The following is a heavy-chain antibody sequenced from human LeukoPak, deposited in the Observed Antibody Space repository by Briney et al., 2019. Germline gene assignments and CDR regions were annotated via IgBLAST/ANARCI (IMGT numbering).Heavy chain of an antibody. Sequence: GASVKVSCKPAGYTFTHYGISWVRQAPGQGLEWMAWISTYNGNTNYAQNLQGRVTMTTDTSTSTDYMELRSLRSDDTAVYYCARSTGYNYYYMDVWGQGTTVTVSS. D-gene: IGHD2-8*02. CDR3: ARSTGYNYYYMDV. J-gene: IGHJ6*03. CDR1: GYTFTHYG. V-gene: IGHV1-18*01. CDR2: ISTYNGNT.